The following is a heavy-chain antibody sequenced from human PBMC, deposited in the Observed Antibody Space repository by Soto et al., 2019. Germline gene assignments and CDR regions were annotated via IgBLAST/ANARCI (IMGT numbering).Heavy chain of an antibody. CDR2: IYHSGSA. V-gene: IGHV4-4*02. CDR1: GVSISSNNW. J-gene: IGHJ3*02. CDR3: ARGGFGVVLDGDENAFDI. Sequence: QVQLQESGPGLVKPSGTLSLTCAVSGVSISSNNWWGWVRQPPGKGLQWIGEIYHSGSAYFNPSLKSRVTISVDKSKNQFSLRLSSITAADTAVYYCARGGFGVVLDGDENAFDIWGQGTLVTVSS. D-gene: IGHD3-3*01.